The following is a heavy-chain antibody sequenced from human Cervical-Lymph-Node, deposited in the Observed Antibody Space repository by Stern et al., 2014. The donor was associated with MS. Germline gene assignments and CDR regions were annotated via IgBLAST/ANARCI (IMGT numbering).Heavy chain of an antibody. CDR1: GFSLISSGMS. D-gene: IGHD2-21*01. Sequence: QVTLRESGPALVKPTQTLTLTCTFSGFSLISSGMSVSWIRQPPGKALEWLARLAWDDDKFYSTSLRTRLTIAKDTSKNQVVLTMTNVDPVDTATYYCARTNVPHSPGFTFSYYYYAMDVWGQGTTVTVSS. J-gene: IGHJ6*02. CDR3: ARTNVPHSPGFTFSYYYYAMDV. CDR2: LAWDDDK. V-gene: IGHV2-70*17.